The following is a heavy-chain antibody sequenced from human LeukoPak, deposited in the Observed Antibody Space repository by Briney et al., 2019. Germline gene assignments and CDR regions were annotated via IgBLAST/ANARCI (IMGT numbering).Heavy chain of an antibody. J-gene: IGHJ4*02. D-gene: IGHD2-15*01. V-gene: IGHV3-23*01. CDR1: GFTFSSYA. CDR3: AKSTGGSCFSGSGY. Sequence: GGSLRLSCAASGFTFSSYAMSWVRQAPGKGLDWVSVINDGGDSTYCAGSVKGRFTISRDNSKNTLYLQMNSLRAEDTAVYYCAKSTGGSCFSGSGYWGQGTLVTVSS. CDR2: INDGGDST.